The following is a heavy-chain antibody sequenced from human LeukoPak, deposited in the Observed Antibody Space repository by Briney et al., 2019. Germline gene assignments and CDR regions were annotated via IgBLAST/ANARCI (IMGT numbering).Heavy chain of an antibody. CDR3: AREPRYSSRTWFDP. CDR1: GYTFTSYG. CDR2: ISAYNGNT. V-gene: IGHV1-18*01. J-gene: IGHJ5*02. D-gene: IGHD6-13*01. Sequence: EASVKVSCKASGYTFTSYGISWVRQPPGQGLEWMGWISAYNGNTNYAQKLQGRVTMTTDTSTSTAYMELRSLRCDDTAVYYCAREPRYSSRTWFDPWGQGTLVTVSS.